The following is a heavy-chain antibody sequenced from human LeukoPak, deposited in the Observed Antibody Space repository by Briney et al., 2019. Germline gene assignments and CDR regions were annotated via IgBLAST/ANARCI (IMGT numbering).Heavy chain of an antibody. V-gene: IGHV4-34*01. CDR2: INHSGSS. Sequence: PSETLSLTCAVYGGSFSGYYWSWIRQPPGKGLEWIGEINHSGSSNYNPSLNSRVTISVDTSKNQFSLKLSSVTAADTAVYYCAREVAVAGRRFDYWGQGTLVTDS. D-gene: IGHD6-19*01. CDR1: GGSFSGYY. J-gene: IGHJ4*02. CDR3: AREVAVAGRRFDY.